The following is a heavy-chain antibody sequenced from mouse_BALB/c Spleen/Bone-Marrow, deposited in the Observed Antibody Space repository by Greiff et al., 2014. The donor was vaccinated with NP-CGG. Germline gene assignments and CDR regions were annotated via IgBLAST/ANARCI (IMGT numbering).Heavy chain of an antibody. J-gene: IGHJ3*01. D-gene: IGHD2-1*01. V-gene: IGHV1S81*02. CDR1: GYTFTSYY. CDR3: TRSNGNWFAY. CDR2: ISPSNGGT. Sequence: VQLQQSGAELVKPGASVKLSCKASGYTFTSYYMYWVKQRPGQGLEWIGEISPSNGGTNFNEKFKNKATLTVDKSSSTAYMQPSSLIFEDSAVYYCTRSNGNWFAYWGQGTLVTVSA.